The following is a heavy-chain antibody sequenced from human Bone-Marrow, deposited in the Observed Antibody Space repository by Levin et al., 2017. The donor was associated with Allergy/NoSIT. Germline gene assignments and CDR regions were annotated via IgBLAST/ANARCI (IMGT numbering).Heavy chain of an antibody. CDR2: ITRRSDYM. Sequence: GESLKISCAASGFNFSTYNMNWVRQTPGKGLEWVSSITRRSDYMYYADSVKGRVIISRDNAKNSLFLQMNSLRVDDTAVYYCAKDRTYGILWNYGMDVWGQGTTVTVSS. V-gene: IGHV3-21*01. D-gene: IGHD4-17*01. CDR3: AKDRTYGILWNYGMDV. J-gene: IGHJ6*02. CDR1: GFNFSTYN.